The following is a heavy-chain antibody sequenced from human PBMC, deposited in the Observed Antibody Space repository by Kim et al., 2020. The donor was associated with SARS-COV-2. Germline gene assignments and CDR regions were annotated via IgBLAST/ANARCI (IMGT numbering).Heavy chain of an antibody. Sequence: ASVKVSCKASGYTFTSYGISWVRQAPGQGLEWMGWISAYNGNTNYAQKLQGTVTMTTDTSTSTAYMELRSLRSDDTAVYYCARESPNYDILTGYRGEFDYWGQGTLVTVSS. CDR1: GYTFTSYG. CDR3: ARESPNYDILTGYRGEFDY. D-gene: IGHD3-9*01. CDR2: ISAYNGNT. V-gene: IGHV1-18*01. J-gene: IGHJ4*02.